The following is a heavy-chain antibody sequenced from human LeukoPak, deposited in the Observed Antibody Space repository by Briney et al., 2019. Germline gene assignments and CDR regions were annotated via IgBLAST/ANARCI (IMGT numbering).Heavy chain of an antibody. CDR1: GFTFSSYW. Sequence: GGSLRLSCAASGFTFSSYWMSWVRQAPGKGLEWVANIKQDGSEKYYVDSVKGRFTISRDNSKNTLYLQMNSLRAEDTAVYYCAKGEYYYDSSGYPDHWGQGTLVTVSS. CDR2: IKQDGSEK. V-gene: IGHV3-7*01. D-gene: IGHD3-22*01. J-gene: IGHJ4*02. CDR3: AKGEYYYDSSGYPDH.